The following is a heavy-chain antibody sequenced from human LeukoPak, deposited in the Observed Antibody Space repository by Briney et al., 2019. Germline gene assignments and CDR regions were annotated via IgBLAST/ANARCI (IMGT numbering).Heavy chain of an antibody. J-gene: IGHJ4*02. Sequence: GGSLRLSCAASGFTFSSYSMNWVRQAPGKGLEWVSSISSSSSYIYYADSVKGRFTISRDNAKNSLYLQVNSLRAEDTAVYYCARDPDPRRTFGQLDYWGQGTLVTVSS. D-gene: IGHD3/OR15-3a*01. V-gene: IGHV3-21*01. CDR2: ISSSSSYI. CDR1: GFTFSSYS. CDR3: ARDPDPRRTFGQLDY.